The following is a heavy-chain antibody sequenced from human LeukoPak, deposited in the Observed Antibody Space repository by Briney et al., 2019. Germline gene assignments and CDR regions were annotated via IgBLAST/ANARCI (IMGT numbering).Heavy chain of an antibody. D-gene: IGHD3-3*01. CDR2: IYHSGST. CDR1: GGSISSSSYY. CDR3: ARNRYDFWSGPNYYYYMDV. J-gene: IGHJ6*03. V-gene: IGHV4-39*07. Sequence: NPSETLSLTCTVSGGSISSSSYYWGWIRQPPGKGLEWIGSIYHSGSTYYNPSLKSRVTISVDTSKNQFSLKLSSVTAADTAVYYCARNRYDFWSGPNYYYYMDVWGKGTTVTVSS.